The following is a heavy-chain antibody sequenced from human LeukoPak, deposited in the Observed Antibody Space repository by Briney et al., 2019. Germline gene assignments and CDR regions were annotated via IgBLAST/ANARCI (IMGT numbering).Heavy chain of an antibody. CDR1: GYTFSNYG. CDR3: ARARFSSRNRDGYFDS. CDR2: ISGNNANT. Sequence: GASVKVSFKASGYTFSNYGIHWVRQAPGQGLERMGWISGNNANTNYAQKLQGRVTMTTDTSTATAYMELRSLRSDDTAVYYCARARFSSRNRDGYFDSWGQGTLVTVSS. D-gene: IGHD6-13*01. J-gene: IGHJ4*02. V-gene: IGHV1-18*01.